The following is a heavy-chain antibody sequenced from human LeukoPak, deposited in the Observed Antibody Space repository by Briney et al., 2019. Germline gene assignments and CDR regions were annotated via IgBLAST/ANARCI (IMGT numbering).Heavy chain of an antibody. CDR3: AKGTGINHYHWIDP. J-gene: IGHJ5*02. D-gene: IGHD3/OR15-3a*01. CDR1: KVTFSDYD. Sequence: GGSLRLSCAASKVTFSDYDMNWVRQAPGKGLEWVSGISGSGGNTYYADSVKGRFTISRDNSKNTLYLQMSSLRAEDTALYYCAKGTGINHYHWIDPWGQGTQVTVSS. CDR2: ISGSGGNT. V-gene: IGHV3-23*01.